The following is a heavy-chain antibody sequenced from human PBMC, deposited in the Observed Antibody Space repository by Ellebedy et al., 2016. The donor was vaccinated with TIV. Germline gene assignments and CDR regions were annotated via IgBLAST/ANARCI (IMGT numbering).Heavy chain of an antibody. D-gene: IGHD4-11*01. J-gene: IGHJ4*02. CDR1: GFTFSDYY. CDR3: AKASYSNYLFDY. Sequence: GGSLRLXXAASGFTFSDYYMSWIRQAPGKGLEWVSYISSSGSTIYYADSVKGRFTISRDNAKNSLYLQMNSLRAEDTAVYYCAKASYSNYLFDYWGQGTLVTVSS. V-gene: IGHV3-11*01. CDR2: ISSSGSTI.